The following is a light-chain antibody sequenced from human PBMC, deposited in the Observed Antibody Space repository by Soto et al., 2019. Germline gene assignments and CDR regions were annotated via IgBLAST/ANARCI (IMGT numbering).Light chain of an antibody. J-gene: IGKJ1*01. V-gene: IGKV1-39*01. CDR1: QSISSY. CDR3: QQSYSTPRT. Sequence: DIQITPSPSSLSASLGDRVTITFRASQSISSYLNWYQQKPGKAPNLLIYAASSLQSGVPSRFSGSGSGTDFTLTISSLQPEDFATYYCQQSYSTPRTFGQGTKVDIK. CDR2: AAS.